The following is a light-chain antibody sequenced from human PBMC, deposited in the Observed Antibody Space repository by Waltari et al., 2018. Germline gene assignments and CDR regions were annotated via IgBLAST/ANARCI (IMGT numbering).Light chain of an antibody. Sequence: EIVLTQSPAALSLSPGERATPSCRASQTISTEIAWYQQKPGQAPRLLIYDSSNRAPGIPARFSGSGSGTDFTLTISSLEPEDFAVYYCQHRHEWPVTFGQGTRLDIK. CDR3: QHRHEWPVT. CDR1: QTISTE. J-gene: IGKJ5*01. CDR2: DSS. V-gene: IGKV3-11*01.